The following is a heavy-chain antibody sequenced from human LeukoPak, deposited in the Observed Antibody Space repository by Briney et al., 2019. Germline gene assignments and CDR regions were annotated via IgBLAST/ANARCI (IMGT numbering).Heavy chain of an antibody. CDR1: GGSISSGSYY. D-gene: IGHD6-13*01. Sequence: PSETLSLTCTVSGGSISSGSYYWSWIRQPAGKGLEWIGRIYTSGSTNYNPSLKSRVTISVDTSKNQFSLKLSSVTAADTAVYYCARAIAAADAFDIWGQGTMVTVSS. J-gene: IGHJ3*02. V-gene: IGHV4-61*02. CDR3: ARAIAAADAFDI. CDR2: IYTSGST.